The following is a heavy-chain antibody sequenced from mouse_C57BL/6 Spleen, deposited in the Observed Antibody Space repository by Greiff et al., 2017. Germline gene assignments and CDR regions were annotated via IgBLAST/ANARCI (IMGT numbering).Heavy chain of an antibody. D-gene: IGHD2-2*01. CDR3: ARGGGYGYDGAMDY. J-gene: IGHJ4*01. CDR2: IDPSDSYT. Sequence: VQLQQSGAELVMPGASVKLSCKASGYTFTSYWMHWVKQRPGQGLEWIGEIDPSDSYTNYNQKFKGKSTLTVDKSSSTAYMQLSSLTSEDSAVXYCARGGGYGYDGAMDYWGQGTSVTVSS. CDR1: GYTFTSYW. V-gene: IGHV1-69*01.